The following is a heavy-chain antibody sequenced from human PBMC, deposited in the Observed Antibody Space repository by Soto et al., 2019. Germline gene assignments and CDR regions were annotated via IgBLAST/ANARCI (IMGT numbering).Heavy chain of an antibody. V-gene: IGHV3-23*01. Sequence: GGSLRLPCAASEFTFGEYAVSWVRQAPGRGLEWVSAIGGDGSTPDYVDSVKGRFTVSRDNSRSTLYLQMDSLGAEDTAVYYCAKGSISRNGIYDPFGIWGQGTMGTVS. J-gene: IGHJ3*02. CDR2: IGGDGSTP. CDR3: AKGSISRNGIYDPFGI. D-gene: IGHD3-3*02. CDR1: EFTFGEYA.